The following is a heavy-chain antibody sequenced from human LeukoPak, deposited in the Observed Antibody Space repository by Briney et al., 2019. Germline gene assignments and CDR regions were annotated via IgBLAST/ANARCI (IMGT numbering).Heavy chain of an antibody. Sequence: GASVKVSCKASVGTFSSYAISWVRQAPGQGLEWMGRIIPILGLANYAQKFQGRVTITADKSTSTAYMELSSLRSEDTAVYYCARAGGVTDYFDYWGQGTLVTVSS. CDR1: VGTFSSYA. V-gene: IGHV1-69*04. CDR3: ARAGGVTDYFDY. CDR2: IIPILGLA. J-gene: IGHJ4*02. D-gene: IGHD2-21*02.